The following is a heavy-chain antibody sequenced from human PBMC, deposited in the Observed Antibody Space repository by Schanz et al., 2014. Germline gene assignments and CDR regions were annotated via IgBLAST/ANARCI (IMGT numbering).Heavy chain of an antibody. V-gene: IGHV3-33*06. CDR3: AKDPHRDYGGKPQTFDI. CDR2: IYYDGGLR. CDR1: GFTFSNYG. J-gene: IGHJ3*02. D-gene: IGHD4-17*01. Sequence: QVQLVESGGGVVQPGGSLRLSCAASGFTFSNYGIHWVRQAPGKGLEWVAVIYYDGGLRFFADSVRGRVTISRDNSNNMVYLQMSSLRAEDTALYYCAKDPHRDYGGKPQTFDIWGQGTMVTVSS.